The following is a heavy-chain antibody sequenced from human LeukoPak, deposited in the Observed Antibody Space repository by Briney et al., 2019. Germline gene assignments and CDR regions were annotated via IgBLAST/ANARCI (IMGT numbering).Heavy chain of an antibody. CDR3: ARSLVDSSGYYYMNNYFDY. J-gene: IGHJ4*02. Sequence: SETLSLTCTVSGGSISSYYWSWIRQPAGKGLEWIGRIYTSGSINYNPSLKSRVTISVDTSKNQFSLKLSSVTAADTAVYYCARSLVDSSGYYYMNNYFDYWGQGTLVTVSS. CDR1: GGSISSYY. V-gene: IGHV4-4*07. D-gene: IGHD3-22*01. CDR2: IYTSGSI.